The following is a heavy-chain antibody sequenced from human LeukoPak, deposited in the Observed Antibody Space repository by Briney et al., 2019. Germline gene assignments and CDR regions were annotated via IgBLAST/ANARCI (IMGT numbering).Heavy chain of an antibody. CDR1: GFTFSSYA. V-gene: IGHV3-23*01. CDR2: ISGSGGST. Sequence: GGSLRLSCAASGFTFSSYAMSWVRQAPGKGLEWVSAISGSGGSTYYADSVKGRFTVSRDDSENTLYLQMNSLRVEDTALYYCAKESNGRRFDFDYWGQGTLATVSS. J-gene: IGHJ4*02. D-gene: IGHD1-26*01. CDR3: AKESNGRRFDFDY.